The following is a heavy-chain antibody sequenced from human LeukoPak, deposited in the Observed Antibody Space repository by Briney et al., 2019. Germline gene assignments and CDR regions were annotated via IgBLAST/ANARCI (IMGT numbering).Heavy chain of an antibody. D-gene: IGHD1-14*01. CDR2: ISGSDNSL. J-gene: IGHJ4*02. V-gene: IGHV3-23*01. CDR1: GFTFTTYG. CDR3: AKGVNPGYNPGWSNFDY. Sequence: GGSLRLSCAASGFTFTTYGMSWVRQAPGKGLEWVSSISGSDNSLYYIDSVKGRFTISRDNAKNTVHLQMNTLRAEDTAIYYCAKGVNPGYNPGWSNFDYWGQGTLVTVSS.